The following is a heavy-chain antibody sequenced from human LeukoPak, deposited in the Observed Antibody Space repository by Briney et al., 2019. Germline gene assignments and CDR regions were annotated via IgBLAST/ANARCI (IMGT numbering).Heavy chain of an antibody. V-gene: IGHV3-48*04. D-gene: IGHD2-15*01. CDR2: ISSSSGTI. J-gene: IGHJ4*02. Sequence: GGSLRLSCAASGFTFSTSPMIWVRQAPGKGPEWFSYISSSSGTIYYADSVKGRFTISRDNAENSLYLQMNSLRAEDTAVYYCARGPGSGHYFDYWGQGTLVTVSS. CDR1: GFTFSTSP. CDR3: ARGPGSGHYFDY.